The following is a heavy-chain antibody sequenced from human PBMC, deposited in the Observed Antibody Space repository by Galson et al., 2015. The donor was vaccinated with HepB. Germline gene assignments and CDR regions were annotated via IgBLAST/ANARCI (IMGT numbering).Heavy chain of an antibody. Sequence: SLRLSCAASGFTFSSYWMSWVRQAPGKGLEWVANIKQDGSEKYYVDSVKGRFTISRDNAKNSLYLQMNSLRAEDTAVYYCARVRRAVVPAVDYWGQGTLVTVSS. CDR1: GFTFSSYW. CDR3: ARVRRAVVPAVDY. D-gene: IGHD2-2*01. CDR2: IKQDGSEK. V-gene: IGHV3-7*03. J-gene: IGHJ4*02.